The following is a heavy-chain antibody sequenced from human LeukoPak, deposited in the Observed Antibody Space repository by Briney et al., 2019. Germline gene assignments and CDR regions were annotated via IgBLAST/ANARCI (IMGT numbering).Heavy chain of an antibody. D-gene: IGHD3-10*01. CDR3: ARGRMVRGVIAGYYFDY. Sequence: PGGSLRLSCAASGFTFSSYDMHWVRQATGKGLEWVSAIGTAGDTYYPGSVKGRFTISRENAKNSLYLQMNSLRAGDTAVYYCARGRMVRGVIAGYYFDYWGQGTLVTVSS. V-gene: IGHV3-13*01. CDR1: GFTFSSYD. CDR2: IGTAGDT. J-gene: IGHJ4*02.